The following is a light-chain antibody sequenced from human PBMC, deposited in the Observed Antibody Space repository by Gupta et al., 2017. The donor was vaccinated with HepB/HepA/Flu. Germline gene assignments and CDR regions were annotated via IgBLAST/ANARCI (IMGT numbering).Light chain of an antibody. CDR1: QTVRSDF. J-gene: IGKJ4*01. Sequence: EIVLTQTPGTLSLSPGERATLSCRASQTVRSDFLAWYQHKPGQAPRLLIYGASSRVAGIPDRVSGTGSGTDFTLTISRLEPEDFAVYYCQQYDNSPPLTFGGGTKVEIK. CDR3: QQYDNSPPLT. CDR2: GAS. V-gene: IGKV3-20*01.